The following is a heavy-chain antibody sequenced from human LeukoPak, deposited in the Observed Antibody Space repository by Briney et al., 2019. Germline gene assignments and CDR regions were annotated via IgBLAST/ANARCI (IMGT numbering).Heavy chain of an antibody. J-gene: IGHJ3*02. V-gene: IGHV4-39*01. Sequence: KPSETLSLTCTVSGGSISSSTYYWGWIRQPPGKGLEWIGSIYYSGSTYCNPSLKSRVTISVDTSKNQFSLKLSSVTAADTAVYYCARADGFEYRFGAFDIWGQGTMVTVSS. CDR3: ARADGFEYRFGAFDI. CDR2: IYYSGST. D-gene: IGHD6-6*01. CDR1: GGSISSSTYY.